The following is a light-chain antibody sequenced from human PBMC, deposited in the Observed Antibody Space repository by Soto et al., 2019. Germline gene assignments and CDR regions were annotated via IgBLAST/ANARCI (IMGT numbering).Light chain of an antibody. Sequence: DNVLTLAQDSLSLCPGARATLSCSSSQSVSSNHLAWYQQKPGQAPRLLIYGASTRASGIPDRFSGSGSGTDFTLTISRLEPEDLAVYYCQRYGSSPLTFGGGTKVDIK. V-gene: IGKV3-20*01. CDR2: GAS. CDR3: QRYGSSPLT. CDR1: QSVSSNH. J-gene: IGKJ4*01.